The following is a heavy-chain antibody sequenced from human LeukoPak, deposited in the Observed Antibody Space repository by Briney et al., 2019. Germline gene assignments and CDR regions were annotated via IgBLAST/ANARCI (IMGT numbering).Heavy chain of an antibody. CDR3: ARSYSNHLFGMDV. D-gene: IGHD4-11*01. CDR1: GFTFSSYA. V-gene: IGHV3-66*01. CDR2: MYSGGST. Sequence: GGSLRLSCAASGFTFSSYAMSWVRQAPGKGLEWVSVMYSGGSTYYADSVKGRVAISRDNSQNTVFLQMNSVRVEDTAVYYCARSYSNHLFGMDVWGQGTAVTVSS. J-gene: IGHJ6*02.